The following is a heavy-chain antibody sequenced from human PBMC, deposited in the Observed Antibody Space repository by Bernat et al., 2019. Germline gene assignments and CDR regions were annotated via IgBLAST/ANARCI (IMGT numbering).Heavy chain of an antibody. CDR3: ARLAGIGHRASAS. D-gene: IGHD6-13*01. CDR2: SYYSGST. CDR1: GGSISSYY. Sequence: QVQLQESGPGLVKPSGTLSLTCAVSGGSISSYYWSWIRQPPGKGLEWIGDSYYSGSTNYNPSLKRRVTISVDTSKNQFSLKLSSVTAADTAVYYCARLAGIGHRASASWGQGTLVPVSS. J-gene: IGHJ5*02. V-gene: IGHV4-59*08.